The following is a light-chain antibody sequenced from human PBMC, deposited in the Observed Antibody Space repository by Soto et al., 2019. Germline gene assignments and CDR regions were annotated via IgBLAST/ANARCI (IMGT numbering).Light chain of an antibody. CDR1: QRLSSSS. J-gene: IGKJ1*01. CDR3: QQYDSTPWT. CDR2: GAS. V-gene: IGKV3-20*01. Sequence: EIVLTQSPGTLSLSPGERAALSCRARQRLSSSSLAWYQQKTGHGPRLIIYGASRRATSIPDRFSATESGTDFTLTISSLEPEDFAVYFCQQYDSTPWTFGQGTRVESK.